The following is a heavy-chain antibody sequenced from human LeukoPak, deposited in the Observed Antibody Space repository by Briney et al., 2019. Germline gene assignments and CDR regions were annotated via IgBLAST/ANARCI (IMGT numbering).Heavy chain of an antibody. D-gene: IGHD3-22*01. CDR3: ARDSELPDYDDAFDI. V-gene: IGHV4-34*01. CDR2: INHSGST. CDR1: GGSFSGYY. J-gene: IGHJ3*02. Sequence: SETLSLTCAVYGGSFSGYYGSWIRQPPGKGLEWIGEINHSGSTNYNPSLKSRVTISVDTSKNQFSLKLSSVTAADTAVYYCARDSELPDYDDAFDIWGRGTMVTVSS.